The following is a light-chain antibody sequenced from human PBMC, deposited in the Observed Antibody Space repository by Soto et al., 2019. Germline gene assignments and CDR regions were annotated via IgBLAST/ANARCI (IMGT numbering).Light chain of an antibody. J-gene: IGKJ2*01. CDR1: QSVSSH. CDR3: QQRSNWPPRYT. Sequence: EIVLTQSPATLSLSPGERATLSCRASQSVSSHLAWYQQKPGQAPRLLIYDASNRATGIPARFSGSGSGTDFTLTIRSLEPEDFAVYYCQQRSNWPPRYTFGQGTKLEIK. V-gene: IGKV3-11*01. CDR2: DAS.